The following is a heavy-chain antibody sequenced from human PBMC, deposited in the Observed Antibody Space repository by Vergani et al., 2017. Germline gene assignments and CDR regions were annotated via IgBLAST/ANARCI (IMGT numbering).Heavy chain of an antibody. V-gene: IGHV3-9*01. CDR3: AKAPAPDY. CDR2: ISWNSGSI. CDR1: GFTFDDYA. J-gene: IGHJ4*02. Sequence: VQLVESGGGLVQPGRSLRLSCAASGFTFDDYAMHWVRQAPGKGLEWVSGISWNSGSIGYADSVKGRFTISRDNAKNSLYLQMNSLRAEDTALYYCAKAPAPDYWGQGTLVTVSS.